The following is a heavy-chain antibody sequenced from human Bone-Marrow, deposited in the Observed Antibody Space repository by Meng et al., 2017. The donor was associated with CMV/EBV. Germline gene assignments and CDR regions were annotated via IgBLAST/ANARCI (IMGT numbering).Heavy chain of an antibody. V-gene: IGHV3-20*04. Sequence: GESLKISCAASGFTFDDYGMSWVRQAPGKGLEWVSGINWNGGSTGYADSVKGRFTISRDNAKNSLYLQMNSLRAEDTAVYYCARGTSDSSSWYSPPGAHDYWGQGTLVTVSS. D-gene: IGHD6-13*01. CDR3: ARGTSDSSSWYSPPGAHDY. J-gene: IGHJ4*02. CDR1: GFTFDDYG. CDR2: INWNGGST.